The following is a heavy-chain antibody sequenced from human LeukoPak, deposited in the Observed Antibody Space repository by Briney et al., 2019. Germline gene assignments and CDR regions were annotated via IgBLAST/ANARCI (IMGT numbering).Heavy chain of an antibody. CDR1: GYTFTSYG. Sequence: ASVKVSCKASGYTFTSYGISWVRQAPGQGLEWMGWISAYNGNTNYAQKLQGRVTMTTDTSTSTAYMELRSLRSDDTAVYYCARDRSILLWFGELLPRTYYYYGMDVWGQGTTVTVSS. J-gene: IGHJ6*02. V-gene: IGHV1-18*01. CDR3: ARDRSILLWFGELLPRTYYYYGMDV. D-gene: IGHD3-10*01. CDR2: ISAYNGNT.